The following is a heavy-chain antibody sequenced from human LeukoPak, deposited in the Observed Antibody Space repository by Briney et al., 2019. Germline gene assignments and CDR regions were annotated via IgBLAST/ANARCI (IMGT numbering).Heavy chain of an antibody. J-gene: IGHJ4*02. CDR2: ISSSGGTT. CDR1: GFTFSTYA. CDR3: TKDRNGWPTNFDS. V-gene: IGHV3-23*01. Sequence: GGSLRLSCAASGFTFSTYAVNWVRQAPGKGLEGVSAISSSGGTTYYADSVKGRFIISRDNSKKTQYLQMNSLRDEGTAVYYCTKDRNGWPTNFDSWGQGTLVTVSA. D-gene: IGHD6-19*01.